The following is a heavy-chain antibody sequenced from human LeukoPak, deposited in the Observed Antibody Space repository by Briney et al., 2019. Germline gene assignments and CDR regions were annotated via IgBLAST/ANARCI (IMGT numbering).Heavy chain of an antibody. V-gene: IGHV4-59*01. J-gene: IGHJ4*02. CDR3: ARSGGYSSSWSL. D-gene: IGHD6-13*01. CDR1: GGSISTYY. CDR2: ISNTGIT. Sequence: SETLSLTCTVSGGSISTYYWNWIRQPPGKGLEWIGYISNTGITTYNPFLKSRVTISVDTSKSQFSLKLSSVTAADTAVYYCARSGGYSSSWSLWGQGTLVTVSS.